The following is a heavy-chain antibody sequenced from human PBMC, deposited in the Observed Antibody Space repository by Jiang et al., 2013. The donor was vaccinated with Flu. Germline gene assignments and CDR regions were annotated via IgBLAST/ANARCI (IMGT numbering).Heavy chain of an antibody. CDR3: AREWWDLDYGDFSYTPPDY. CDR1: GDTFGNYA. CDR2: MNPNSGNT. J-gene: IGHJ4*02. D-gene: IGHD4-17*01. Sequence: SGAEVKKPGASVKVSCKASGDTFGNYAISWVRQAPGQGLEWMGWMNPNSGNTGYAKKFQGRVTITRDTSASTAYMELSSLRSEDTAVYYCAREWWDLDYGDFSYTPPDYWGQGTLVTVSS. V-gene: IGHV1-8*03.